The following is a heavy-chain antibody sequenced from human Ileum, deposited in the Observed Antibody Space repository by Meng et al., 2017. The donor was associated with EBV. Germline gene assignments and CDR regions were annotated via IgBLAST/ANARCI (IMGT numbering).Heavy chain of an antibody. J-gene: IGHJ4*02. CDR2: IFHIGRT. D-gene: IGHD3-9*01. CDR3: AKVSLTGTFYDH. Sequence: LHDFGQRWFSPYGPPSVTASVSGGSVISNTWWIWVRHPPGKGLEWIGDIFHIGRTNTSPSLKSRVTISVDNSKNQFSLSLTSVTAADTAIYYCAKVSLTGTFYDHWGQGTLVTVSS. CDR1: GGSVISNTW. V-gene: IGHV4-4*02.